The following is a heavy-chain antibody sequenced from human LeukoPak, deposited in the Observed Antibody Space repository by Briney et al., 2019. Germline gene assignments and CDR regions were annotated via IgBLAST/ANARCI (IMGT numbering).Heavy chain of an antibody. CDR3: ARDFGYSSSYYFDY. Sequence: ASVKVSCKASGYTFTSYDINWVRQATGQGLEWMGWMNPNSGNTGYAQKFQGRVTMTRNTSISTAYMELSSLRSEDTAVYYCARDFGYSSSYYFDYWGQGTLVTVSS. J-gene: IGHJ4*02. V-gene: IGHV1-8*01. D-gene: IGHD5-18*01. CDR1: GYTFTSYD. CDR2: MNPNSGNT.